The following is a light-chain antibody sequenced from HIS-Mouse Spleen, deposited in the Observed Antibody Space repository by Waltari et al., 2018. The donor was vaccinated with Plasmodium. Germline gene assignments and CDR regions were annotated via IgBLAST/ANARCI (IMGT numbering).Light chain of an antibody. Sequence: SYELTQPPSVSVSPGQTARITCPGDELPKKYAYWYQQKSGQAPVLVIYEDSKTPSGIPERFSGSSSGTMATLTISGAQVEDEADYYCYSTDSSGNHRVFGGGTKLTVL. CDR3: YSTDSSGNHRV. CDR2: EDS. CDR1: ELPKKY. J-gene: IGLJ3*02. V-gene: IGLV3-10*01.